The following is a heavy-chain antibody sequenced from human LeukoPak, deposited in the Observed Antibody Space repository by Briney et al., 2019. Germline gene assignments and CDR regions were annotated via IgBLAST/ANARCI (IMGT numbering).Heavy chain of an antibody. CDR3: ARDLGGPPAGRELWFDP. D-gene: IGHD2-2*01. J-gene: IGHJ5*02. V-gene: IGHV4-61*02. CDR2: IYTSGST. Sequence: PSETLSLTCTVSGGSISSSYSYWGWIRQPAGKGLEWIGRIYTSGSTNYNPSLKSRVTISVDTSKNQFSLKLSSVTAADTAVYYCARDLGGPPAGRELWFDPWGQGTLVTVSS. CDR1: GGSISSSYSY.